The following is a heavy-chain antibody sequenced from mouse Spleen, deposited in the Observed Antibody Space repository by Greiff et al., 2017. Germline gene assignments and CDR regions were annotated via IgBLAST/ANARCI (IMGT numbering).Heavy chain of an antibody. Sequence: EVKVVESGGGLVKLGGSLKLSCAASGFTFSSYAMSWVRQTPEKRLEWVATISSGGGNTYYPDSVKGRFTISRDNAKNTLYLQMSSLKSEDTAMYYCARQDYYGYYFDYWGQGTTLTVSS. CDR2: ISSGGGNT. V-gene: IGHV5-9*04. CDR3: ARQDYYGYYFDY. CDR1: GFTFSSYA. D-gene: IGHD1-1*01. J-gene: IGHJ2*01.